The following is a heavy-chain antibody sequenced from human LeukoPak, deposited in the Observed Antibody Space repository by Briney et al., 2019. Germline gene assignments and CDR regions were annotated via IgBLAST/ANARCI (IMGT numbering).Heavy chain of an antibody. CDR1: GFTFSSYG. CDR3: VKPQGSESQLDY. V-gene: IGHV3-30*18. J-gene: IGHJ4*02. D-gene: IGHD1-26*01. CDR2: ISYDGSKA. Sequence: PGGSLRLSCAASGFTFSSYGMHWLRQAPGKGMEWVAVISYDGSKAYHAESVKGRFTISRDNSKNTLYLQMNSLRTEDTAVYYCVKPQGSESQLDYWGQGTLVTVSS.